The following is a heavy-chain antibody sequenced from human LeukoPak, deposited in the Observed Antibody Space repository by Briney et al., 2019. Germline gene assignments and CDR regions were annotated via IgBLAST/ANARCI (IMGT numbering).Heavy chain of an antibody. CDR2: INPSGGGT. CDR1: GYTFTSYF. V-gene: IGHV1-46*01. CDR3: ASLRNYYGSGSYSYGMDV. Sequence: ASVKVSCKASGYTFTSYFMHWVRQAPGQGLEWMGIINPSGGGTSYAQKFQGRVTMTWDTSTSTVYMELGSLRSEDTAVYYCASLRNYYGSGSYSYGMDVWGQGTTVTVSS. D-gene: IGHD3-10*01. J-gene: IGHJ6*01.